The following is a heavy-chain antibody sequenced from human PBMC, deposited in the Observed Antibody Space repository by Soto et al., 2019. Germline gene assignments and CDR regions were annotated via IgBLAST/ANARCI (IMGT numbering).Heavy chain of an antibody. V-gene: IGHV4-4*02. Sequence: QVQLQESGPGLEKPSGTLSLTCAVSGGSISDNNWWSWVRQPPGKGLEWIGEIYHRGTTNYRPSLRSRVTISMDKSKNQISLTLDSVTAADSAAYYCARHIGVTGTRGFDYWGQGILVTVSP. J-gene: IGHJ4*02. CDR1: GGSISDNNW. CDR2: IYHRGTT. CDR3: ARHIGVTGTRGFDY. D-gene: IGHD6-19*01.